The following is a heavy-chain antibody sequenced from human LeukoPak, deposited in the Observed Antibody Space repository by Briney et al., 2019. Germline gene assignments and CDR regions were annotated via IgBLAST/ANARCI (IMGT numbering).Heavy chain of an antibody. CDR3: ATESQRYFSDTGGLDY. V-gene: IGHV3-7*04. Sequence: GGSLRLSCAASGFTFSSYGMSWVRQAPGKGLEWVANIKQDGSETYCVDSVKGRFIISRDNSKEMMYLQMNSLRIEDTALYYCATESQRYFSDTGGLDYWGQGTLVTVSS. CDR1: GFTFSSYG. J-gene: IGHJ4*02. CDR2: IKQDGSET. D-gene: IGHD2-8*02.